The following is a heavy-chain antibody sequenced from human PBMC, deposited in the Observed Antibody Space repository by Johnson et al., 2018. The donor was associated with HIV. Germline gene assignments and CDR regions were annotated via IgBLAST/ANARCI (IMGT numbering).Heavy chain of an antibody. CDR2: IGTAGDT. CDR1: GFTFSSYD. J-gene: IGHJ3*02. CDR3: VRTHEYGDYADAFDI. D-gene: IGHD4-17*01. V-gene: IGHV3-13*01. Sequence: EVQLMESGGGLVQPGGSLRLSCEASGFTFSSYDMHWVRQATGKGLEWVSAIGTAGDTYYPVSVQGRFTISRENAQNSLYLQMNSLTAGDTAVYYCVRTHEYGDYADAFDIWGQGTKVTVSS.